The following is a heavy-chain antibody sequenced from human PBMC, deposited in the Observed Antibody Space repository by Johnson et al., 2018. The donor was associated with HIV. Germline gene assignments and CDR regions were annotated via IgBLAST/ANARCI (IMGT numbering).Heavy chain of an antibody. CDR3: ARWIRYCGGDCYDVFDI. D-gene: IGHD2-21*02. J-gene: IGHJ3*02. CDR2: ISFDGYNK. V-gene: IGHV3-30-3*01. CDR1: GFTFSSYS. Sequence: QMQLVESGGGVVQPGRSLRLSCAASGFTFSSYSVHWVRQAPGKGLEWVAVISFDGYNKYYADSVKGRFTISRDSSEKTLYLQMNSLRPEDTAVYYCARWIRYCGGDCYDVFDIWGQGTKVTVSS.